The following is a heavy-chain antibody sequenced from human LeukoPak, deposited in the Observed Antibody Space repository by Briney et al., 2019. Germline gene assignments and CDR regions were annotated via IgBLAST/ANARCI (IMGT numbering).Heavy chain of an antibody. CDR2: IYYSGST. J-gene: IGHJ4*02. V-gene: IGHV4-59*12. CDR1: GGSISSYY. Sequence: SETLSLTCTVSGGSISSYYWSWIRQPPGKGLEWIGYIYYSGSTNYNPSLKSRVTISVDTSKNQFSLRLTSVTAADTAVYYCARDPIYHGSGNWGQGTLVTVSS. D-gene: IGHD3-10*01. CDR3: ARDPIYHGSGN.